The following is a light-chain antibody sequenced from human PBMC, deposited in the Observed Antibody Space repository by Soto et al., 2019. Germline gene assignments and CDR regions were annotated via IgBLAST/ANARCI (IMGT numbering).Light chain of an antibody. CDR1: QSVDND. CDR3: QQYHKWPLT. Sequence: EIVMTQSPATLSVSPGDRAPPSCRASQSVDNDLAWYQQNPGQAPRLLIYDASNRATGIPASFSGSGSGTEFILTISSLQSEDFAVYYCQQYHKWPLTFGGGTKVDIK. J-gene: IGKJ4*01. CDR2: DAS. V-gene: IGKV3D-15*01.